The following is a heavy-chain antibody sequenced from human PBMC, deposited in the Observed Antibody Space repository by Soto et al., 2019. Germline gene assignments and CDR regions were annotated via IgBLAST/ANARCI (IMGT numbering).Heavy chain of an antibody. D-gene: IGHD6-19*01. CDR1: GFTFSSHA. Sequence: EVQLLESGGGLVQPGGSLRLSCAASGFTFSSHAMGWVRQAPGRGLEWVSVISGSGGSTYYADSVKGRFTISRDNSKNTLYLQINSLRADDTAVYYCPRYTSGWYERDYFDYWGQGTLVTVSS. V-gene: IGHV3-23*01. CDR3: PRYTSGWYERDYFDY. J-gene: IGHJ4*02. CDR2: ISGSGGST.